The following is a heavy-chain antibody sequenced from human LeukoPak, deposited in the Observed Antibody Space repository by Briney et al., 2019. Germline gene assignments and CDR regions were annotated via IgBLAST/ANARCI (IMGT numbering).Heavy chain of an antibody. CDR3: ANSKTTVANFDY. CDR1: GFTFSDSA. J-gene: IGHJ4*02. V-gene: IGHV3-23*01. Sequence: PGGSLRLSCGASGFTFSDSAMNWVRQAPGKGVEWVSSISGYSTSAYYADSVKGRFTISRDNSKSTLYLQMNSLRAEDTAIYYCANSKTTVANFDYWGQGTLVTVSS. D-gene: IGHD4-23*01. CDR2: ISGYSTSA.